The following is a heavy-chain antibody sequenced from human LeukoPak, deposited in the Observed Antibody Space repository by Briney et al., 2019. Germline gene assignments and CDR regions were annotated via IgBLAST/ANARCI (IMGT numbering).Heavy chain of an antibody. J-gene: IGHJ4*02. V-gene: IGHV3-23*01. D-gene: IGHD3-10*01. CDR2: ISGSGGST. CDR1: GITLSNYG. CDR3: AKRGVVIRVILVGFHKEAYYFDS. Sequence: PGGSLRLSCAVSGITLSNYGMSWVRQAPGKGLEWVAGISGSGGSTHCADSVKGRFTISRDNRKSTLYLQLTSLRAEDTAVYFCAKRGVVIRVILVGFHKEAYYFDSWGQGALVTVSS.